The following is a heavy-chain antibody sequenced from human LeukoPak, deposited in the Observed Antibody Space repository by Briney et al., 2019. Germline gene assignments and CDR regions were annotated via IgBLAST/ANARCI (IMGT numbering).Heavy chain of an antibody. CDR3: ARPQYSSPYYFDY. J-gene: IGHJ4*02. CDR1: GGSISRGGYS. V-gene: IGHV4-30-2*01. Sequence: PSQTLSLTCTVSGGSISRGGYSWSWIRQPPGKGLEWIGYIYHSGSTYYNPSLKSRVTVSVDTSKNQFSLRLTSVTAADTAVYYCARPQYSSPYYFDYWGQGTLVTVSS. CDR2: IYHSGST. D-gene: IGHD6-6*01.